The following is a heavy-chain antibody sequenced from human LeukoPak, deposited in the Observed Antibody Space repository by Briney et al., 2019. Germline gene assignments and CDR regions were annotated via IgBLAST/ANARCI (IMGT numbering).Heavy chain of an antibody. V-gene: IGHV3-30*18. Sequence: GSLRLSCAASGFTFSSYGMHWVRQAPGKGLEWVAVISYDGSNKYYADSVKGRFTISRDNSKNTLYLQMNSLRAEDTAVYYCAKDLESGSGDYWGQGTLVTVSS. CDR2: ISYDGSNK. CDR3: AKDLESGSGDY. CDR1: GFTFSSYG. J-gene: IGHJ4*02. D-gene: IGHD2-15*01.